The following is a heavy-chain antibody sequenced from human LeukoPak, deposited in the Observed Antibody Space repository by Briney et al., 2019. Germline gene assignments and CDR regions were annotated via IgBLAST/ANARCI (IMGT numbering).Heavy chain of an antibody. CDR2: IYYSGST. CDR3: ARAPAIENGPIFDY. V-gene: IGHV4-59*01. CDR1: GGSISSYY. D-gene: IGHD2-8*01. Sequence: SETLSLTCTVSGGSISSYYWSWIRQPPGKGLEWIGYIYYSGSTNYNPSLKSRVTTSVDTSKNQFSLTLSSVTAADTAVYYCARAPAIENGPIFDYWGQGTLVTVSP. J-gene: IGHJ4*02.